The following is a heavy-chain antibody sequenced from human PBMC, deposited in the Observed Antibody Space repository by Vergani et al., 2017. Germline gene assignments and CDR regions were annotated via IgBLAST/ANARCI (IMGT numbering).Heavy chain of an antibody. J-gene: IGHJ3*02. V-gene: IGHV3-66*02. D-gene: IGHD1-7*01. CDR1: GFTVSSNY. CDR2: IYSGGST. Sequence: EVQLVESGGGLVKPGGSLRLSCAASGFTVSSNYMSWVRQAPGKGLEWVSVIYSGGSTYYADSVKGRFTISRDNAKNSLYLQMNSLRAEDTALYYCAKDRGWNYVGDAFDIWGQGTMVTVSS. CDR3: AKDRGWNYVGDAFDI.